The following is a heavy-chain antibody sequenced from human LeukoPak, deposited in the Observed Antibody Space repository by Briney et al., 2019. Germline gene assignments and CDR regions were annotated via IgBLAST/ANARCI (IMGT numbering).Heavy chain of an antibody. Sequence: PSETLSLTCSVSSGSVSSITHYWTWIRQPPGKGLQWIGYIYYTGRTNYNPSLKSRVTISVDTYKNQFSLKLSSVTAADTAVYFCARGTEYGSFAYWGQGTLVTVSS. J-gene: IGHJ4*02. CDR2: IYYTGRT. CDR1: SGSVSSITHY. V-gene: IGHV4-61*01. D-gene: IGHD1-14*01. CDR3: ARGTEYGSFAY.